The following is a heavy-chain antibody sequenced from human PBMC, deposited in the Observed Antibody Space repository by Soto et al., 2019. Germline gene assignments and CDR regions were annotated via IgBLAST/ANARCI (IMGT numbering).Heavy chain of an antibody. V-gene: IGHV1-69*02. Sequence: GASVKVSCKASGGTFSSYTISWVRQAPGQGLEWMGRIIPILGIANYAQKFQGRVTITADKSTSTAYMELSSLRSEDTAVYYCARIAAAGPPLDYWGQGTLVTVSS. J-gene: IGHJ4*02. CDR1: GGTFSSYT. CDR2: IIPILGIA. D-gene: IGHD6-13*01. CDR3: ARIAAAGPPLDY.